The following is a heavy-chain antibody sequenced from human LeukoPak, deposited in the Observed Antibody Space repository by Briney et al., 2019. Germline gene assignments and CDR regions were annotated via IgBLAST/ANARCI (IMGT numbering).Heavy chain of an antibody. CDR1: GGTFSSYA. CDR2: ITPIFGTA. J-gene: IGHJ4*02. Sequence: SVKVSCKASGGTFSSYAISWVRQAPGQGLEWMGGITPIFGTANYAQKFQGRVTITADESTSTAYMELSSLRSEDTAVYYCARGFGVPAADYLFDYWGQGTLVTVSS. D-gene: IGHD2-2*01. CDR3: ARGFGVPAADYLFDY. V-gene: IGHV1-69*13.